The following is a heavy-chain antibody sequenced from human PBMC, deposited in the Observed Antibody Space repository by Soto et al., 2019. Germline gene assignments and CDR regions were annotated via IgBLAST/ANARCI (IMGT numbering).Heavy chain of an antibody. J-gene: IGHJ3*02. D-gene: IGHD2-15*01. CDR2: IYHSGST. CDR3: ARVGDCSGGRRYVALDS. Sequence: SETLSLTCAVSSGSISSSNWWSWVRQPPGKGLEWIGEIYHSGSTNYNPSLKSRVTISVDKSKNQFSLKLSSVTAADTAVYYCARVGDCSGGRRYVALDSWGKGTMVPV. CDR1: SGSISSSNW. V-gene: IGHV4-4*02.